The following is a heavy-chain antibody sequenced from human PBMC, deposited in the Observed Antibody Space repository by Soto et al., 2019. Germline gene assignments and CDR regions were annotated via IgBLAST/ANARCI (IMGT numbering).Heavy chain of an antibody. Sequence: ETLSLTCTVYVGSITSYYWTWIRQPPGKELEWIGYIYYTGRTNCNPSLKSRVTMSVDTSKNQFSLRLSSVTAADTAIYYCARDLTIGGFFDPWGRGTLVTVSS. CDR3: ARDLTIGGFFDP. J-gene: IGHJ5*02. CDR2: IYYTGRT. V-gene: IGHV4-59*01. CDR1: VGSITSYY. D-gene: IGHD3-10*01.